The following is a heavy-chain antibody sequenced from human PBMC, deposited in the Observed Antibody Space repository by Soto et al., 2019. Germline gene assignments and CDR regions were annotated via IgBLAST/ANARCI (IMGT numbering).Heavy chain of an antibody. J-gene: IGHJ4*02. D-gene: IGHD6-13*01. Sequence: PGAALKISCKGSGYSFTRYWFSSVRQMPGKGLEWMGRIDPSDSYTNYSPSFQGHVTISADKSISTAYLQWSSLKASDTAMYYCARLQPAAGDNDLTFDYWGQGTLVTVSS. CDR1: GYSFTRYW. V-gene: IGHV5-10-1*01. CDR3: ARLQPAAGDNDLTFDY. CDR2: IDPSDSYT.